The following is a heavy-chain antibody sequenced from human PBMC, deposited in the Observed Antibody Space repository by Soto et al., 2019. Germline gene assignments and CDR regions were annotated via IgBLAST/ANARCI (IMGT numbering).Heavy chain of an antibody. J-gene: IGHJ4*02. CDR2: ISDSGGRT. V-gene: IGHV3-23*01. D-gene: IGHD2-15*01. CDR3: AKAPRYCSGASCLDYFDY. Sequence: EVQLLESGGGLVQPGGSLRLSCAASGFTFSSYAMSWVRQAPGKGLEWVSGISDSGGRTYYADSVKGRFTISRDNSKNTLDLQMNSLRDEDTAVYYCAKAPRYCSGASCLDYFDYWGQGTLVTVSS. CDR1: GFTFSSYA.